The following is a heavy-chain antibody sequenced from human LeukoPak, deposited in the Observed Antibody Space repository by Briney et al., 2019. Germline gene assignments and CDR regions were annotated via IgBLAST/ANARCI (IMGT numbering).Heavy chain of an antibody. J-gene: IGHJ4*02. D-gene: IGHD6-13*01. Sequence: SETLSLTCTVSGGFISSGSYYWSWIRQPAGKGLEWIGRIYTSGSTNYNPSLKSRVTMSVDTSKNQFSLKLTSVTAADTAVYYCARGRAAVDFDYWGQGTLVIVSS. CDR3: ARGRAAVDFDY. V-gene: IGHV4-61*02. CDR1: GGFISSGSYY. CDR2: IYTSGST.